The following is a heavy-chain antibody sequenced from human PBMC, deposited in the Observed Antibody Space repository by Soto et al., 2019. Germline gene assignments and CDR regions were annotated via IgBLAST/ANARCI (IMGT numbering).Heavy chain of an antibody. CDR1: GSSLRSGDYS. J-gene: IGHJ4*02. CDR2: IFYTGDT. CDR3: ASYYFDNSGLFGLTGLAN. Sequence: SETLSLTCTVSGSSLRSGDYSWNWIREPPGKGLDWIGYIFYTGDTYYNPSLMSRVTISVETSQNQFSLKLSSVTAADTAVYYCASYYFDNSGLFGLTGLANWGQGTHVTVSS. D-gene: IGHD3-22*01. V-gene: IGHV4-30-4*01.